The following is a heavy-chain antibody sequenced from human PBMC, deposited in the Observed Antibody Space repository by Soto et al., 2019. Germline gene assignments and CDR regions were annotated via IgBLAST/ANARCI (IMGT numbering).Heavy chain of an antibody. J-gene: IGHJ6*02. CDR2: INPNSGGT. CDR1: GYTFTGYY. D-gene: IGHD2-2*01. V-gene: IGHV1-2*04. Sequence: ASVKVSCKASGYTFTGYYMHWVRQAPGQGPEWMGWINPNSGGTNYAQKFQGWVTMTRDTSISTAYMELSRLRSDDTAVYYCARERVPAAFYYYYGMDVWGQGTTVTVSS. CDR3: ARERVPAAFYYYYGMDV.